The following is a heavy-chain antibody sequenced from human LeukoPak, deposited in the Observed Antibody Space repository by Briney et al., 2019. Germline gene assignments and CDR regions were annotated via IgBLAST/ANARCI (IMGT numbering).Heavy chain of an antibody. J-gene: IGHJ6*03. Sequence: GASVKVSCKASGYTFTSYDINWVRQATGQGLEWMGWMNPNSGNTGYAQKFQGRVTMTRNTSISTAYMELSSLRSEDTAVYYCARALGFAEGIVVVPAAWGGAAAGEYYYYMDVWGKGTTVTISS. V-gene: IGHV1-8*01. CDR1: GYTFTSYD. CDR2: MNPNSGNT. D-gene: IGHD2-2*01. CDR3: ARALGFAEGIVVVPAAWGGAAAGEYYYYMDV.